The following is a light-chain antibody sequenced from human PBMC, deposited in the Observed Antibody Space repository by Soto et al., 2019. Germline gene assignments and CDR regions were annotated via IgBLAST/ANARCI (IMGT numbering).Light chain of an antibody. V-gene: IGKV1-5*01. Sequence: DIQMTQSPSTLSASVGDRVTITCRASQSISSWLAWYQQKPGKAPKLLIYDASSLESGVPSRFSRSGSGTEFTLTISSLQPDDFATYYCQQDNSLSWTFGQGTKVEIK. CDR1: QSISSW. J-gene: IGKJ1*01. CDR3: QQDNSLSWT. CDR2: DAS.